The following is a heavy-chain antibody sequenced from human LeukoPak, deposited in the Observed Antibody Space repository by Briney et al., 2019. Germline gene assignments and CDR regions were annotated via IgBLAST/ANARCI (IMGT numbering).Heavy chain of an antibody. V-gene: IGHV1-46*01. CDR3: ARVAPWGFWFDP. CDR2: INPSGGST. D-gene: IGHD7-27*01. J-gene: IGHJ5*02. Sequence: GASVKVSCKASAYTFTRYYMHWVRQAPGQGLEWMGIINPSGGSTSYAQKFQGRVTMTRDTSTSTVYMELSSLRSEDTAVYYCARVAPWGFWFDPWGQGTLVTVSS. CDR1: AYTFTRYY.